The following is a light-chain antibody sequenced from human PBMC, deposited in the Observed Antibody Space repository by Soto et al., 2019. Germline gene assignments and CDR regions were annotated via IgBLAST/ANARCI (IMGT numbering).Light chain of an antibody. CDR3: QQYGSSPIRT. J-gene: IGKJ1*01. V-gene: IGKV3-20*01. CDR2: GAS. Sequence: EIVFTQSPGTRSLSPGERATLSCRASQSVSSIYLAWYQQKPGQAPRLLIYGASSRATGIPDRFSGSGSGTDFTLTISRLEPEDFAVYYCQQYGSSPIRTFGQGTKVDIK. CDR1: QSVSSIY.